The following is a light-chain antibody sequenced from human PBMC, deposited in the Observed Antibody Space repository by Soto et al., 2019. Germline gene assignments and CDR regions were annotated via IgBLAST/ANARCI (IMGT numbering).Light chain of an antibody. CDR1: QSISSW. V-gene: IGKV1-5*01. Sequence: DIQMTQSPSTLSASVGDRVTITCRASQSISSWLAWYQQKPGKAPKLLIYDASSLESGVPSRFSGSGSGTEFTLTISSLQPDDFATYHCQQYNSYSPWTFGQGTKVDIK. CDR2: DAS. CDR3: QQYNSYSPWT. J-gene: IGKJ1*01.